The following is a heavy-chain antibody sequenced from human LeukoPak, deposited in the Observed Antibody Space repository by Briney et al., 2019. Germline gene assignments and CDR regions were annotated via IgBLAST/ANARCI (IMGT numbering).Heavy chain of an antibody. Sequence: SETLSLTCAVYGGSFSGYYWSWIRQPPGKGLEWIGEINHSGSTNYNPSLKSRVTISVDTSKNQFSLKLSSVTAADTAVYYCARGGRGYYDFWSGYSIRYFDYWGQGTLVTASS. CDR2: INHSGST. D-gene: IGHD3-3*01. CDR1: GGSFSGYY. CDR3: ARGGRGYYDFWSGYSIRYFDY. V-gene: IGHV4-34*01. J-gene: IGHJ4*02.